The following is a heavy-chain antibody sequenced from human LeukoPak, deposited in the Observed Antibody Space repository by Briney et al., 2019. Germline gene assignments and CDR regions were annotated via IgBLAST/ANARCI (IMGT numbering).Heavy chain of an antibody. CDR1: GYTFTNYY. CDR2: INPSGGST. D-gene: IGHD5-24*01. J-gene: IGHJ4*02. CDR3: ARDEARDGYTNYLDY. Sequence: ASVKASCKTSGYTFTNYYIHWVRQAPGQGLEWMGIINPSGGSTVYLQKFQDRVTMTRDTSTSTVSMELGSLRSEDTAVYYCARDEARDGYTNYLDYWGLGTLVTVSS. V-gene: IGHV1-46*01.